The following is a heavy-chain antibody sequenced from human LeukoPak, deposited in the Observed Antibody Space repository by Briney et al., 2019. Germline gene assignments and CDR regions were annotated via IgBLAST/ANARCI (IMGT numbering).Heavy chain of an antibody. CDR3: VRGSSGWYGIDH. J-gene: IGHJ4*02. Sequence: GGSLRLSCAASGFNLSSYWMHWVRQAPGKGLVWVSQISLVDGSSTYYADSVKGRFTISRDNAKNTLYLHMNSLRAEDTALYYCVRGSSGWYGIDHWGQGTLVTVSS. V-gene: IGHV3-74*01. CDR1: GFNLSSYW. CDR2: ISLVDGSST. D-gene: IGHD6-19*01.